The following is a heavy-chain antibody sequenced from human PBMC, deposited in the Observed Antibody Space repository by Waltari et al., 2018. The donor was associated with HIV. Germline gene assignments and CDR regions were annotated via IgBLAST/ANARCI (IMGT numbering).Heavy chain of an antibody. CDR1: GDSISSSSYY. CDR2: IVYTGST. CDR3: ARHGRMGGGTHRRYFDY. J-gene: IGHJ4*02. D-gene: IGHD3-16*01. V-gene: IGHV4-39*01. Sequence: QLQLQESGPGLVKPSETLSLTCSVSGDSISSSSYYWGWVRQPPGKGLEWIGSIVYTGSTYSNPSLKSRVTISVDTSRNRFSLKRSSVTAADTAVYYCARHGRMGGGTHRRYFDYWGQGTLVTVSS.